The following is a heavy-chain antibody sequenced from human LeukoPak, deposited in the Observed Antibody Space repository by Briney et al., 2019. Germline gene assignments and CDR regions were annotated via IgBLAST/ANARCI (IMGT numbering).Heavy chain of an antibody. V-gene: IGHV4-34*01. D-gene: IGHD5-12*01. J-gene: IGHJ4*02. CDR1: GGSFSGYY. CDR2: INHSGST. CDR3: ARGDSGYDYEPFVY. Sequence: SETLSLTCAVYGGSFSGYYWSWIRQPPGKGLEWIGEINHSGSTNYNPSLKSRVTISVDTSKNQFSLKLNSVTAADTAVYYCARGDSGYDYEPFVYWGQGTLVTVSS.